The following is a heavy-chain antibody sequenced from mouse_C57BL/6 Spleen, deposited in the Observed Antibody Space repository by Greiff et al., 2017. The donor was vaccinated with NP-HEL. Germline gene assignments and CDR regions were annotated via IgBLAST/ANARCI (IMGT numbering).Heavy chain of an antibody. CDR3: ARERGWDGYFDY. Sequence: VQLKESGPGLVKPSQTVFLTCTVTGISITTGNYRWSWIRQFPGNKLEWIGYIYYSGTISYNPSLTSRTTITRDTPKNQFFLEMNSLTAEDTATYYCARERGWDGYFDYWGQGTTLTVSS. D-gene: IGHD4-1*01. CDR1: GISITTGNYR. CDR2: IYYSGTI. V-gene: IGHV3-5*01. J-gene: IGHJ2*01.